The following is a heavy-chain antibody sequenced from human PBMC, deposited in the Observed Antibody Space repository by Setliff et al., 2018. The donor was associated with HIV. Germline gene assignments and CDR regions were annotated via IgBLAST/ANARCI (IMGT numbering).Heavy chain of an antibody. CDR1: GFIFSNHD. D-gene: IGHD6-13*01. V-gene: IGHV3-13*01. CDR3: ARESGGIAALVHYYGMDV. Sequence: GGSLRLSCEASGFIFSNHDFHWVRQAAAKGLEWVAAIGTGGDTYYVDSVKGRFTISGENARNSLYLQMNSLRAEDTAVYYCARESGGIAALVHYYGMDVWGQGTTVTVSS. CDR2: IGTGGDT. J-gene: IGHJ6*02.